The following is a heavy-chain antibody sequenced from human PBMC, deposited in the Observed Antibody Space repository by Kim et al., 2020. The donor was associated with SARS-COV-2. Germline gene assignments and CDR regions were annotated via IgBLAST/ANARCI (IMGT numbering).Heavy chain of an antibody. CDR2: INSDGSST. Sequence: GGSLRLSCAASGFTFSSYWMHWVRQAPGKVLVWVSRINSDGSSTSYADSVKGRFTISRDNAKNTLYLQMNSLRAEDTAVYYCARVLGMSGWYYYYYGMDVWGKETKVTVSS. V-gene: IGHV3-74*01. J-gene: IGHJ6*04. CDR1: GFTFSSYW. D-gene: IGHD6-19*01. CDR3: ARVLGMSGWYYYYYGMDV.